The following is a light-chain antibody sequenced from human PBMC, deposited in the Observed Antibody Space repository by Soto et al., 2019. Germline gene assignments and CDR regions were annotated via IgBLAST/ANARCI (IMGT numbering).Light chain of an antibody. CDR1: QSVSSSY. V-gene: IGKV3-20*01. CDR3: QQYDSSLGLT. Sequence: EIVLTQSPGTLSLSPGERATLSCRASQSVSSSYLAWYQQKPGQAPRLLIYGASSRATGIPYRFSGSGSGTDLPLNISRVEPEDFAVYYCQQYDSSLGLTFGGWTKVAIK. J-gene: IGKJ4*01. CDR2: GAS.